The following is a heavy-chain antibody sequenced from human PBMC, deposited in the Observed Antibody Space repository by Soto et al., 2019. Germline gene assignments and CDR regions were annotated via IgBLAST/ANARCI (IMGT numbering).Heavy chain of an antibody. Sequence: ASVKVSCKASGYTFTSYGISWVRQAPGQGLEWMGIISPSGGSTSYAQKFQGRVTMTRDTSTSTVYMELSSLRSEDTAVYYCARESYSSSWASRYNWFDPWGQGTQVTVSS. J-gene: IGHJ5*02. CDR3: ARESYSSSWASRYNWFDP. CDR2: ISPSGGST. D-gene: IGHD6-13*01. V-gene: IGHV1-46*01. CDR1: GYTFTSYG.